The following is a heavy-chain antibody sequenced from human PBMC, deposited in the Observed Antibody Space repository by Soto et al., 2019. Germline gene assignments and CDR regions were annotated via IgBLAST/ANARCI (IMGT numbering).Heavy chain of an antibody. CDR2: ISGSGGST. CDR3: AREMYSSSWYFYYYSMDV. Sequence: EVQLLESGGGLVQPGGSLRVSCAASGFTFSSYAMSWVRQAPGKGLEWVSAISGSGGSTYYADSVKGRFTISRDNSKNTLYLQMNSLRAEDTAVYYCAREMYSSSWYFYYYSMDVWGQGTTVTVSS. V-gene: IGHV3-23*01. D-gene: IGHD6-13*01. CDR1: GFTFSSYA. J-gene: IGHJ6*02.